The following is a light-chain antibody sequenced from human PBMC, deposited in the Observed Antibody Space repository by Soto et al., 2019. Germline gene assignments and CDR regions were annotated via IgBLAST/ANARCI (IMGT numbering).Light chain of an antibody. CDR2: GAS. V-gene: IGKV3-20*01. J-gene: IGKJ4*01. CDR3: QQYVTSQLT. CDR1: QSVTYGY. Sequence: DIVLTQSPGTLFLSPGERATLSCRASQSVTYGYLAWYQLKPGQAPRLLIFGASIRATGIPDRFSGSGSGTAFTLSISRLETEDFADYYYQQYVTSQLTFGGGTKVAIK.